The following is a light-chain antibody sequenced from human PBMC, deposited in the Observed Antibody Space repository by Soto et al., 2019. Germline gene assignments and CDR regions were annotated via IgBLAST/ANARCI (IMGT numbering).Light chain of an antibody. CDR2: GAS. V-gene: IGKV3-15*01. CDR3: QQFSSYPLT. CDR1: QSVSSN. J-gene: IGKJ4*01. Sequence: EIVMTQSPATLSVSPGERATLSCRAGQSVSSNLAWYQQKPGQAPRLLIYGASARATGVSVRFSGGGSGTDFTLTISRLEPEDFAVYYCQQFSSYPLTFGGGTKVDIK.